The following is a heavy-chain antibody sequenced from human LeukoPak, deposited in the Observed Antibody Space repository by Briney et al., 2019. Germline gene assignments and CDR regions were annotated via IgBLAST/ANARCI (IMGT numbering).Heavy chain of an antibody. D-gene: IGHD3-10*01. J-gene: IGHJ4*02. Sequence: GGSLRLSCAASGFTFSSYTMNWVRQAPGKGLEWVSSISSSSSYIHYADSVKGRFTISRDNAKNSQYLQMNSLRAEDTAVYYCARDRDLYFDYWGQGTLVTVSS. CDR1: GFTFSSYT. CDR3: ARDRDLYFDY. V-gene: IGHV3-21*01. CDR2: ISSSSSYI.